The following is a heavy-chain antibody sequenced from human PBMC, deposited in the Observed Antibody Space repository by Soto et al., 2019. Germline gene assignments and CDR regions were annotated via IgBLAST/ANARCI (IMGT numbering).Heavy chain of an antibody. V-gene: IGHV1-69*13. CDR1: GGTFSSYA. D-gene: IGHD3-9*01. J-gene: IGHJ6*02. CDR2: IIPIFGTA. Sequence: SVKVSCKASGGTFSSYAISWVRQAPGQGLEWMGGIIPIFGTANYAQKFQGRVTITADESTSTAYMELSSLRSEDTAVYYCARAQQVLRYFDWLPDYYYYGMDVWSQGTTVTVSS. CDR3: ARAQQVLRYFDWLPDYYYYGMDV.